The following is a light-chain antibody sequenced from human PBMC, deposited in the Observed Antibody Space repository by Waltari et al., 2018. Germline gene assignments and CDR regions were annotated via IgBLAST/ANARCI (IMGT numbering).Light chain of an antibody. CDR2: EVS. V-gene: IGLV2-8*01. CDR3: SSYAGSNTYVL. Sequence: QSALTQPPSASGSPGQSVTISCTGTSRDVGGHNSVSWYQQHPGKVPKLVIFEVSKRPSGVPDRFSGSRSGNTASLTVSGLQAEDEADYYCSSYAGSNTYVLFGGGTKLTVL. J-gene: IGLJ2*01. CDR1: SRDVGGHNS.